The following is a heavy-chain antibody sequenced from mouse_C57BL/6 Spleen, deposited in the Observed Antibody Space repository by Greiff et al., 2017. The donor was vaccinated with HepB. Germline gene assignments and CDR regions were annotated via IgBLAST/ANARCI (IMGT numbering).Heavy chain of an antibody. Sequence: QVQLKESGPGLVAPSQSLSITCTVSGFSLTSYGVHWVRQPPGKGLEWLVVIWSDGSTTYNSALKSRLSISKDNSKSQVFLKMNSLQTDDTAMYYCARHGYYSNFRGAMDYWGQGTSVTVSS. CDR2: IWSDGST. CDR3: ARHGYYSNFRGAMDY. D-gene: IGHD2-5*01. J-gene: IGHJ4*01. CDR1: GFSLTSYG. V-gene: IGHV2-6-1*01.